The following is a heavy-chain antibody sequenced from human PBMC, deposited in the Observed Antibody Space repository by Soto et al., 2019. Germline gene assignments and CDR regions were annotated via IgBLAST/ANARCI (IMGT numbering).Heavy chain of an antibody. V-gene: IGHV1-69*04. D-gene: IGHD3-10*01. CDR2: IIPILGIA. CDR3: ARETHSVTMDRGHNDD. Sequence: QVQLVHSGAEVKKPGSSVKVSCKASGGTFSSYTISWVRQGPGQGLEWMGRIIPILGIAIYAQKFQGRVTITADKSTSAAYMEPSSMRAEDTAVYFCARETHSVTMDRGHNDDWGQGTLVTVSS. J-gene: IGHJ4*02. CDR1: GGTFSSYT.